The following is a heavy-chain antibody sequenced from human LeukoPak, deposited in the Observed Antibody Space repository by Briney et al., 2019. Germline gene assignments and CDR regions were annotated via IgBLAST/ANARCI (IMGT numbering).Heavy chain of an antibody. CDR2: ISNSGSTI. CDR3: ARGMYIHPEYFDY. CDR1: GFTFSDYY. J-gene: IGHJ4*02. D-gene: IGHD6-6*01. Sequence: GGSLRLSCAASGFTFSDYYMSWIRQAPGKGLEWVSYISNSGSTIYYADSVKGRFTISRDNAKNSVYLQMNSLRADDTAVYYCARGMYIHPEYFDYWGQGSLVTVSS. V-gene: IGHV3-11*01.